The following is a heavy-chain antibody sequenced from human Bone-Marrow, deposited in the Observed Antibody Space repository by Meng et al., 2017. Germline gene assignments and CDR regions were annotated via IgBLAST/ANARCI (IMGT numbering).Heavy chain of an antibody. CDR2: IYSGGST. J-gene: IGHJ4*02. D-gene: IGHD3-10*01. CDR1: GFTVSSNY. CDR3: ASESSGSYFDY. V-gene: IGHV3-66*02. Sequence: GESLKISCAASGFTVSSNYMSWVRQAPGKGLEWVSVIYSGGSTYYADSVKGRFTISRDNSKNTLYLQMNSLRAEDTAVYYCASESSGSYFDYWGQGTLVTVSS.